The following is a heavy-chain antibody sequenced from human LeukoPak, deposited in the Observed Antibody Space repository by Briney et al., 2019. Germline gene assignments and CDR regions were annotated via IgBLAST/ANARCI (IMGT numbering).Heavy chain of an antibody. D-gene: IGHD3-3*01. CDR2: INHSGST. CDR1: GGSFSGYY. Sequence: PSETLSLTCAVYGGSFSGYYWSWIRQPPGKGLEWIGEINHSGSTNYNPSLKSRVTISVDTSKNQFSLKLSSVTAADTAVYYCASGILEWLLPDRYCYYGMDVWGQGTTVTVSS. V-gene: IGHV4-34*01. CDR3: ASGILEWLLPDRYCYYGMDV. J-gene: IGHJ6*02.